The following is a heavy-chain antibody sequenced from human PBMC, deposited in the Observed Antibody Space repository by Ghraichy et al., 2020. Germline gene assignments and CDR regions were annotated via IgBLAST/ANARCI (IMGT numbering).Heavy chain of an antibody. CDR2: ISGSGSST. V-gene: IGHV3-23*01. Sequence: LSLTCAASGFTFSGYAMSWVRQAPGKGLEWVSAISGSGSSTYYADSVKGRFTISRDNSKNTLYLQMSYLRAEDTAVYYCAKNPGYQLARAPYFDYWGQGTLVTVSS. CDR3: AKNPGYQLARAPYFDY. D-gene: IGHD2-2*01. CDR1: GFTFSGYA. J-gene: IGHJ4*02.